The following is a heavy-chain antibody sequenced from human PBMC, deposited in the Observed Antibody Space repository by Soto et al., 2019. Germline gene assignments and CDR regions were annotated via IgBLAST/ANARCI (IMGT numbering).Heavy chain of an antibody. CDR1: GGSLSDYF. CDR2: INHSGST. J-gene: IGHJ6*02. CDR3: ARDPGTGMVSMDV. V-gene: IGHV4-34*01. Sequence: SETLSLTCTVYGGSLSDYFWSWIRQPPGKGLEWIGQINHSGSTKYNPSLKSRATISVDTSKNQLSLKLNSVTAADTGVYYCARDPGTGMVSMDVWGQGTTVTVSS. D-gene: IGHD5-18*01.